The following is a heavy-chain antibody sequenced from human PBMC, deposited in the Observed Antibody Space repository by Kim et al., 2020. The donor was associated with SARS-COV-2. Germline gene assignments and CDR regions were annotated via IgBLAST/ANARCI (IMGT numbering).Heavy chain of an antibody. CDR2: INTNTGDP. CDR3: AREGYYYDGSDYLYYFDY. Sequence: ASVKVSCKASGYTFNNYGVIWVRQAPGQGLEWMGWINTNTGDPTYAQGFTGRFVFSLDTSVNTAVLQISSLKAEDTAVYYCAREGYYYDGSDYLYYFDYWGQGTLVTVSS. J-gene: IGHJ4*02. CDR1: GYTFNNYG. D-gene: IGHD3-22*01. V-gene: IGHV7-4-1*02.